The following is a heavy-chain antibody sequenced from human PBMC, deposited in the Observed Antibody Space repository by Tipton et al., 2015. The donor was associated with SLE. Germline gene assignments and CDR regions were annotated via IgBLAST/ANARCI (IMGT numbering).Heavy chain of an antibody. J-gene: IGHJ4*02. CDR1: GYTFTSYY. CDR3: ARHSSGF. D-gene: IGHD6-19*01. Sequence: QSGAEVKKPGSSVKVSCKASGYTFTSYYMHWVRQAPGQGLEWMGIINPSGGSTSYAQKFQGRVTLTRDTSTSTVYMELSRLRSDDTAVYYCARHSSGFWGQGTLVTVSS. V-gene: IGHV1-46*01. CDR2: INPSGGST.